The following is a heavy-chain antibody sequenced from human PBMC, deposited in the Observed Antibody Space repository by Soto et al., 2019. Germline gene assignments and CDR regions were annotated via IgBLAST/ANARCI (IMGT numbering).Heavy chain of an antibody. CDR3: ARGRRGSYFDY. D-gene: IGHD1-26*01. V-gene: IGHV4-34*01. Sequence: PSETLSLTCAVYGGSFSGYYWSWIRQPPGKGLEWIGEINHSGSTNYNPSLKSRVTISVDTSKNQFSLKLSSVTAADTAVYYCARGRRGSYFDYWGQGNLVTVSS. J-gene: IGHJ4*02. CDR1: GGSFSGYY. CDR2: INHSGST.